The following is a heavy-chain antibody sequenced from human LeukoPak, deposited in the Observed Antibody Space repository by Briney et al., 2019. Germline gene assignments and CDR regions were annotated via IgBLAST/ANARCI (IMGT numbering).Heavy chain of an antibody. CDR3: SIGSIASSDIFLHYYYRDV. V-gene: IGHV3-21*01. CDR1: GFTFSSYS. J-gene: IGHJ6*03. CDR2: ISSSSSYI. Sequence: PGGSLRLSCAASGFTFSSYSMNWVRQAPGKGLEWVSSISSSSSYIYYADSVKGRFTISRDNAKNSLYLQMNSLRAEDTAVYYCSIGSIASSDIFLHYYYRDVWGNGTTVAVSS. D-gene: IGHD3-22*01.